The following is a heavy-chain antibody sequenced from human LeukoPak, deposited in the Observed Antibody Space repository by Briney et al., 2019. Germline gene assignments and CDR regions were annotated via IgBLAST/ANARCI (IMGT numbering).Heavy chain of an antibody. CDR2: IKQDGSEK. Sequence: GGSLRLSCSASGFTFSSYWMSWVRQAPGKGLEWVANIKQDGSEKYYVDSVKGRFTISRDNAKNSLYLQMNSLRAEDTAVYYCARVVGATGGSYFDYWGQGTLVTVSS. V-gene: IGHV3-7*03. D-gene: IGHD1-26*01. J-gene: IGHJ4*02. CDR3: ARVVGATGGSYFDY. CDR1: GFTFSSYW.